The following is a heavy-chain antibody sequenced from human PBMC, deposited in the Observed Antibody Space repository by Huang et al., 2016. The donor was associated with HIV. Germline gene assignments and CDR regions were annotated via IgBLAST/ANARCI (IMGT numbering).Heavy chain of an antibody. CDR1: GGTFNTHA. J-gene: IGHJ4*02. CDR2: IHPMYGTA. D-gene: IGHD5-18*01. Sequence: QVHLVQSGAEVKKPGSSVKVSCKSSGGTFNTHAISWVRQAPGPGPEWMGNIHPMYGTANYAKNCQGRVTITADESTSTAYMELSNLRFEDTAVYFCARGGDTVLYYFDSWGQGTLVTVSS. V-gene: IGHV1-69*13. CDR3: ARGGDTVLYYFDS.